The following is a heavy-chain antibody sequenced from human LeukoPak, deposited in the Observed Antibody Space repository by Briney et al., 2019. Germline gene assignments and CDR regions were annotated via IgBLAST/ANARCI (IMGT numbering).Heavy chain of an antibody. D-gene: IGHD2-21*02. J-gene: IGHJ4*02. V-gene: IGHV3-9*03. Sequence: GGSLRLSCAASGFTFDDYAMHWVRQAPGKGLEWVSGISWNSGSIGYADSVKGRFTISRDNAKNSLYLQMNSLRAEDMALYYCAKDSGTVVVTEYYFDYWGQGTLVTVSS. CDR1: GFTFDDYA. CDR2: ISWNSGSI. CDR3: AKDSGTVVVTEYYFDY.